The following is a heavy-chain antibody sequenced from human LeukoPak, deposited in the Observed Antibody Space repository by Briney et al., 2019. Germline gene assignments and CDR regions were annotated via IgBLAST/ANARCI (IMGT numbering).Heavy chain of an antibody. J-gene: IGHJ6*02. CDR2: MKGDGSEI. D-gene: IGHD3-16*01. V-gene: IGHV3-7*01. CDR1: GFIFSTYW. Sequence: PGGSLRLSCAASGFIFSTYWMMWARQAPGKGLEWVANMKGDGSEIHYVDSVKGRFTISRDNARNSLFLQMNGLRPEDTAVYYCARPAYTAAYDLWGQGTTVTVSS. CDR3: ARPAYTAAYDL.